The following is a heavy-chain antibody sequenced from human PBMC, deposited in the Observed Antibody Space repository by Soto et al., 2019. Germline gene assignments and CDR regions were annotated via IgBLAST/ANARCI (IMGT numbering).Heavy chain of an antibody. J-gene: IGHJ4*02. CDR2: IKQDGSEK. Sequence: RHYCAASGFTFSNYPMSWVRQAPGKGLEGVANIKQDGSEKYYVDSVKGRFTISRDNAKNSLYLQMNSLRAEDTAVYYCARGKYSRSSALDYSCQGTLVTVFS. CDR3: ARGKYSRSSALDY. V-gene: IGHV3-7*04. CDR1: GFTFSNYP. D-gene: IGHD6-6*01.